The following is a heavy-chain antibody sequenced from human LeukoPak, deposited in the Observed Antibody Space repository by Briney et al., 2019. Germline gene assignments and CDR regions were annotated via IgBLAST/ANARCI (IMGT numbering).Heavy chain of an antibody. V-gene: IGHV3-48*03. CDR1: GFTFSSYE. CDR2: ISSSGSTI. Sequence: GGSLRLSCAASGFTFSSYEMNWVRQAPGKGLEWVSYISSSGSTIYYADSVKGRFTISRDNAKNSLYLQMNSLRAEDTAVYYCARCGRRGSSGRYIYYYGMDVWGQGTTVTVSS. CDR3: ARCGRRGSSGRYIYYYGMDV. D-gene: IGHD6-19*01. J-gene: IGHJ6*02.